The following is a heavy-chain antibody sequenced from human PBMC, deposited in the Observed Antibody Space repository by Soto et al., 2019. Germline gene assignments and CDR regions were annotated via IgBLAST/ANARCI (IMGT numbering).Heavy chain of an antibody. Sequence: VQLLESGGGLVQPGGSLRLSCAASGFSFSSYAMVWVRQAPGKGLEWVSVISARGGSSYFADSVKGLFTISRDNSKNVLSLEMNSLRAEDTAIYFCAKGSIEYSASVDNWGQGTLVLVSP. J-gene: IGHJ4*02. CDR2: ISARGGSS. CDR1: GFSFSSYA. D-gene: IGHD5-12*01. V-gene: IGHV3-23*01. CDR3: AKGSIEYSASVDN.